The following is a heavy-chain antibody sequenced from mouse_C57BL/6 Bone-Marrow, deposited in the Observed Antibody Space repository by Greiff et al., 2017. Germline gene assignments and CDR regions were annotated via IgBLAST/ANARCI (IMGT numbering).Heavy chain of an antibody. CDR1: GYAFTNYL. CDR2: INPGSGGT. CDR3: ARALYGKDYAMDY. Sequence: VKLMESGAELVRPGTSVKVSCKASGYAFTNYLIEWVKQRPGQGLEWIGVINPGSGGTNYNEKFKGKATLTADKSSSTAYMQLSSLTSEDSAVYFCARALYGKDYAMDYWGQGTSVTVSS. V-gene: IGHV1-54*01. J-gene: IGHJ4*01. D-gene: IGHD2-1*01.